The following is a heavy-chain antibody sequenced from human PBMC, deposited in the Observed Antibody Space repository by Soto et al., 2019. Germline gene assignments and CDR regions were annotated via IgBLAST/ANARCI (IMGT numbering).Heavy chain of an antibody. Sequence: QVQLVQSGAEVKKPGSSVKVSCKASGGTFSSYAISWVRQAPGQGLEWMGGIIPIFGTANYAQKFQGRVTITADESTSTAYTELSSRRSEDTAVYYCATLYCSSTSCYSSGYYGMDVWGQGTTVTVSS. J-gene: IGHJ6*02. V-gene: IGHV1-69*01. D-gene: IGHD2-2*01. CDR3: ATLYCSSTSCYSSGYYGMDV. CDR1: GGTFSSYA. CDR2: IIPIFGTA.